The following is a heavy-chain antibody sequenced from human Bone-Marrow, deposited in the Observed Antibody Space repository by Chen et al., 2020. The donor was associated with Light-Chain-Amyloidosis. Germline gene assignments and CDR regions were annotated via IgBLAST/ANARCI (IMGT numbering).Heavy chain of an antibody. J-gene: IGHJ4*02. Sequence: EVQLEQSGPEVKKPGESLKISCKGSGYTFPNYWIGWVRQMPGKGLEWMGVIYPDDSDAIYSPSFEGQVTISADKSITTAYLQWRRLKASDTAMYYCARRRDGYNFDYWGQGTLVTVSS. CDR2: IYPDDSDA. V-gene: IGHV5-51*01. D-gene: IGHD5-12*01. CDR3: ARRRDGYNFDY. CDR1: GYTFPNYW.